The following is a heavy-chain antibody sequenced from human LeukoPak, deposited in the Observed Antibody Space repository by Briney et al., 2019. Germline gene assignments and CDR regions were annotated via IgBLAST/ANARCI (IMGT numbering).Heavy chain of an antibody. CDR2: IHYSGST. J-gene: IGHJ4*02. CDR1: GGSIKTYY. Sequence: SETLSLTCSVSGGSIKTYYWTRIRQPPGKGLEWIGYIHYSGSTDSNPSLMGRVTISLDTSKSQFSLELRSVTAADTAVYYCVRDQSEFDSWGQGTVVTVSS. V-gene: IGHV4-59*01. CDR3: VRDQSEFDS.